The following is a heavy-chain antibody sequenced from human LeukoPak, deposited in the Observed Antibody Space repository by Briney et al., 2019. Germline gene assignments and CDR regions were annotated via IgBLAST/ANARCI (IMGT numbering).Heavy chain of an antibody. D-gene: IGHD3-22*01. Sequence: EASETLSLTCTVSGGSISSYYWSWIRQPPGNRLEWIAYIYYSGSTNYNPSLKSRVTISLYTSKNQFSLKLGSVTAADTAVYYCARGFPYYDSSGYYRRSDAFDIWGQGTMVTVSS. CDR2: IYYSGST. V-gene: IGHV4-59*01. J-gene: IGHJ3*02. CDR1: GGSISSYY. CDR3: ARGFPYYDSSGYYRRSDAFDI.